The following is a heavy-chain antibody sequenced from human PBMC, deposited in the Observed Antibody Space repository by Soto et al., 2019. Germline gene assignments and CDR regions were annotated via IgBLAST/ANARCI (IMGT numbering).Heavy chain of an antibody. V-gene: IGHV1-18*01. CDR1: GYTFSSYG. CDR2: ISAYNGNT. J-gene: IGHJ4*02. Sequence: GASVKVSCKASGYTFSSYGISWVRQAPGQGLQWVGWISAYNGNTNYAQKLQGRVTMTRDTSTTTAYMELRSLRSDDTAVYYCARSLGSSSWYDYWGQGTLGTVSS. D-gene: IGHD6-13*01. CDR3: ARSLGSSSWYDY.